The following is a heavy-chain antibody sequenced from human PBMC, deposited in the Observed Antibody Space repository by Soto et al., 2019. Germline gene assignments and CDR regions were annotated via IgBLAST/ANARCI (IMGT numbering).Heavy chain of an antibody. CDR1: GGSISSSGYY. Sequence: SETLSLTCTVSGGSISSSGYYWSWIRQHPGKGPEWIGYIYYSGSTYYNPSLKSRVTISVDTSKNQFSLKLSSVTAADTAVYYCARGGPTYYDFWSGYSPNWFDPWGQGTLVTVSS. CDR2: IYYSGST. V-gene: IGHV4-31*03. D-gene: IGHD3-3*01. J-gene: IGHJ5*02. CDR3: ARGGPTYYDFWSGYSPNWFDP.